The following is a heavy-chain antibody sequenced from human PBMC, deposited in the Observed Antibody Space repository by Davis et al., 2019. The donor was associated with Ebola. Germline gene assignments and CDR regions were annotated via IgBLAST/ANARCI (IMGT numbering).Heavy chain of an antibody. D-gene: IGHD2-2*01. CDR1: GGSFSGYY. J-gene: IGHJ6*02. Sequence: SETLSLTCAVYGGSFSGYYWSWIRQPPGKGLEWIGEINHSGSTNYNQSLKSRVTISVDTSKNQFSLKLSSVTAADTAVYYCARGAERRGYCSSTSCYYYYYGMDVWGQGTTVTVSS. V-gene: IGHV4-34*01. CDR2: INHSGST. CDR3: ARGAERRGYCSSTSCYYYYYGMDV.